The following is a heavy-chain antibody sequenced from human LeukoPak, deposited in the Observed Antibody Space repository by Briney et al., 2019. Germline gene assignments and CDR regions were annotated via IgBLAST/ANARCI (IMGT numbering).Heavy chain of an antibody. D-gene: IGHD5-18*01. V-gene: IGHV3-33*08. CDR2: IWYDGSNK. CDR1: GFTFSNYG. CDR3: ARAHVDTAIGGYFDY. Sequence: GGSLRLSCVASGFTFSNYGMHWVRQAPGKGLEWVAVIWYDGSNKYYADSVKGRFTISRDNSKNTLYLQMNSLRAEDTAVYYCARAHVDTAIGGYFDYWGQGTLVTVSS. J-gene: IGHJ4*02.